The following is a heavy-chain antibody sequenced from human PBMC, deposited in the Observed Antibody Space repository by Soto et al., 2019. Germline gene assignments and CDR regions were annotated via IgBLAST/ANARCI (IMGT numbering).Heavy chain of an antibody. D-gene: IGHD3-10*01. V-gene: IGHV4-39*01. CDR1: GGSISSSSYY. Sequence: QLQLQESGPGLVKPSETLSLTCTVSGGSISSSSYYWGWIRQPPGKGLEWIGSIYYSGSTYYNPSIKSTVTLSVDTSKNQYSLKLSSVAAADTAVYYCARIVLWFGELSPYYFDYWGQGTLVTVSS. J-gene: IGHJ4*02. CDR2: IYYSGST. CDR3: ARIVLWFGELSPYYFDY.